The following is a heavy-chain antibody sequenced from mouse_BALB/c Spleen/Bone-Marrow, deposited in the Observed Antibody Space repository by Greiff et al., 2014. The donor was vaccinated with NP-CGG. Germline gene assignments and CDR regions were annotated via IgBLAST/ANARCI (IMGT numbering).Heavy chain of an antibody. V-gene: IGHV1-5*01. CDR2: IYPGNSDT. Sequence: EVQLQQSGTVLARPGASVKMSCKASGYSFTSYWMHWVKQRPGQGLEWIGAIYPGNSDTSYNQKFKGKAKLTAVTSATTAYMELSSLTKEDSAGYFCTRKVYYGNPLDYWGQGTTLTVSS. D-gene: IGHD2-1*01. J-gene: IGHJ2*01. CDR3: TRKVYYGNPLDY. CDR1: GYSFTSYW.